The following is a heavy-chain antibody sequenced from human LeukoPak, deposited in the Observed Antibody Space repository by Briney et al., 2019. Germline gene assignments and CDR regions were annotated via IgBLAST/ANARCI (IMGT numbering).Heavy chain of an antibody. V-gene: IGHV4-59*01. CDR3: AREALGTSDFDY. J-gene: IGHJ4*02. CDR1: GASISGYY. CDR2: IFYSGRT. Sequence: RTSETLSLTCSVSGASISGYYWTWIRQPSGKGLEWIGYIFYSGRTNYTPSLKSRVTISIDTSKNQFSLKLRSVTAADTAVYYCAREALGTSDFDYWGQGTLVTVSS. D-gene: IGHD7-27*01.